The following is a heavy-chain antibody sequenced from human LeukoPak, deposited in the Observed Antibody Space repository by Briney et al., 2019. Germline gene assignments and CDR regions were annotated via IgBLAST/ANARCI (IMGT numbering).Heavy chain of an antibody. CDR2: ISSSSSYI. J-gene: IGHJ4*02. Sequence: GGSLRLSCAASGFTFSSYSMNWVRQAPGKGLEWVSSISSSSSYIYYADSVKGRFTISRDNAKNSLYLQINSLRAEDTAVYYCARDVTTVTSDFDYWGQGTLVTVSS. CDR1: GFTFSSYS. D-gene: IGHD4-17*01. V-gene: IGHV3-21*01. CDR3: ARDVTTVTSDFDY.